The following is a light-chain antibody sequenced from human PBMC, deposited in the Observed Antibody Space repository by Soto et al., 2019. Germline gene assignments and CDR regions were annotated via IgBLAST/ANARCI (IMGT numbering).Light chain of an antibody. CDR2: GAS. J-gene: IGKJ1*01. CDR3: QQYGSSGT. V-gene: IGKV3-20*01. CDR1: QSVSNNY. Sequence: EIVFTQAPGTVSLSPGERAILSCRASQSVSNNYLACYQQKPGQAPRLLIYGASNRATGIPDRFSGSGSGTDFTLTISRLEPEDFAVYYCQQYGSSGTFGQGTKVDIK.